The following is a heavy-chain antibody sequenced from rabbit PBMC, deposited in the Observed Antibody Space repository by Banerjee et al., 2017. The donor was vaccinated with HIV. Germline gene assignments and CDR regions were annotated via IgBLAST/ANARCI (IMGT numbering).Heavy chain of an antibody. J-gene: IGHJ4*01. Sequence: QQHLEESGGGLVQPEGSLTLSCKASGIDLSSCGISWVRQAPGKGLEWIACINSNTGNTVYASWAKGPFTISKTSSTTVTLQMTSLTAADTATYLCARDLAGVIGWNFNLWGPGTLVTVS. V-gene: IGHV1S45*01. CDR2: INSNTGNT. CDR1: GIDLSSCG. D-gene: IGHD4-1*01. CDR3: ARDLAGVIGWNFNL.